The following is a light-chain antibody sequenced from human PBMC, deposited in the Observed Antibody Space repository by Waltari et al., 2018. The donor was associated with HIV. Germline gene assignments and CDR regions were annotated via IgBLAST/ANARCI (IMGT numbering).Light chain of an antibody. CDR2: INFDGSH. CDR3: QTWDTSIWV. J-gene: IGLJ3*02. Sequence: QLVLTQSPSASASLGASVKLTCTVGSEHRTYAIASHPHQPDKGPRFLMRINFDGSHNKGDGIPDRFSGSSSGAGRYLTISSLQSEDEGDYFCQTWDTSIWVFGGGTKLTVL. V-gene: IGLV4-69*01. CDR1: SEHRTYA.